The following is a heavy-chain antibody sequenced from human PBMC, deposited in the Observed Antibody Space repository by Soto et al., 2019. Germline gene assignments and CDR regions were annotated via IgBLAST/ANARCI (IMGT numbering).Heavy chain of an antibody. J-gene: IGHJ5*02. CDR3: ARGSNYDFWSGSWFDP. Sequence: SETLSLTCAVYGGSFSGYYLSWIRQPPGKGLEWIGEINHSGSTNYNPSLKSRVTISVDTSKNQFSLKLSSVTAADTAVYYCARGSNYDFWSGSWFDPWGQGTLVTVSS. CDR1: GGSFSGYY. CDR2: INHSGST. D-gene: IGHD3-3*01. V-gene: IGHV4-34*01.